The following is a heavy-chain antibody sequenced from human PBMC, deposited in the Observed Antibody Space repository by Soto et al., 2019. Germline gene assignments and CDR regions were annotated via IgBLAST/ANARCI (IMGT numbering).Heavy chain of an antibody. CDR3: AKDHYFEWPTASEY. J-gene: IGHJ4*02. Sequence: PGGSLRLSSAASGFTFSSSAMTWVRQAPGKGLEWVAAISGSGKSTYYADSVKGRFAISRDNSKNTVHLQMNSLRAEDTAVYYCAKDHYFEWPTASEYWGRGTLVTVSS. D-gene: IGHD3-9*01. CDR1: GFTFSSSA. V-gene: IGHV3-23*01. CDR2: ISGSGKST.